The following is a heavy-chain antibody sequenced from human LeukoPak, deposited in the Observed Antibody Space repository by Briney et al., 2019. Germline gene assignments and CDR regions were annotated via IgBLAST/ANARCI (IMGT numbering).Heavy chain of an antibody. Sequence: GGSLRLSCVASGFTVSSNYMSWVRQAPGKGLEWVSLIYSGGDTYYADSVKGRFTISRDNSKNTLYLQMNSLRAEDTAVYYCAKNAAAQQLVQYFDCWGQGTLVTVSS. CDR3: AKNAAAQQLVQYFDC. CDR1: GFTVSSNY. D-gene: IGHD6-13*01. V-gene: IGHV3-53*01. CDR2: IYSGGDT. J-gene: IGHJ4*02.